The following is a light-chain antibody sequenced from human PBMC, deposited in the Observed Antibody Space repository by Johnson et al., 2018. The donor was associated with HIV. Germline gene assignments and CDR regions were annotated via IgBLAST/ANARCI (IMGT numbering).Light chain of an antibody. CDR1: RSNIGNNY. V-gene: IGLV1-51*02. J-gene: IGLJ1*01. CDR2: EDN. CDR3: GTWDSSLSAGKV. Sequence: QSVLTQPPSVSAAPGQKVTISCSGGRSNIGNNYVSWYQQLPGTTPKLLMYEDNERPSGIPDRFSGSKSGTSATLGISGLQTGDEADYYCGTWDSSLSAGKVFGTGTKVTVL.